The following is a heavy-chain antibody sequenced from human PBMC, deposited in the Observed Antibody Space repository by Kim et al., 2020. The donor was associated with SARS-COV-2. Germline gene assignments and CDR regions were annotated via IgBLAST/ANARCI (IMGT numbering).Heavy chain of an antibody. CDR2: IYYSGST. CDR3: ARVVWFGGRWFDP. V-gene: IGHV4-59*01. Sequence: SETLSLTCTVSGGSISSYYWSWIRQPPGKGLEWIGYIYYSGSTNYNPSLKSRVTISVDTSKNQFSLKLSSVTAADTAVYYCARVVWFGGRWFDPWGQGTLVTVSS. J-gene: IGHJ5*02. D-gene: IGHD3-10*01. CDR1: GGSISSYY.